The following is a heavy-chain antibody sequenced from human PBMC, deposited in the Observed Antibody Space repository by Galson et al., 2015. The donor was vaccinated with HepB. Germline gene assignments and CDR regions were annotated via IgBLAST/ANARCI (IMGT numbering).Heavy chain of an antibody. CDR2: IIPILGIA. D-gene: IGHD3-3*01. V-gene: IGHV1-69*10. Sequence: SVKVSCKASGGTFSSYAISWVRQAPGQGLEWMGGIIPILGIANYAQKFQGRVTITADKSTSTAYMELSSLRSEDTAVYYCAPLTIFGVVSGIDPWGQGTLVTVSS. CDR1: GGTFSSYA. CDR3: APLTIFGVVSGIDP. J-gene: IGHJ5*02.